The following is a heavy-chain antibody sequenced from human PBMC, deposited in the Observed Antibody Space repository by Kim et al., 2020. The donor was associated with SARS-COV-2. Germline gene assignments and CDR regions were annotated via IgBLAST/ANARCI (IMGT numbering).Heavy chain of an antibody. J-gene: IGHJ4*02. CDR2: ISYDGSNK. V-gene: IGHV3-33*05. CDR3: ARDQSVRARGGFDY. CDR1: GFTFSSYG. D-gene: IGHD3-10*01. Sequence: GGSLRLSCAASGFTFSSYGMHWVRQAPGKGLEWVAVISYDGSNKYYADSVKGRFTISRDNSKNTLYLQMNSLRAEDAAVYYCARDQSVRARGGFDYWGQGTLVTVSS.